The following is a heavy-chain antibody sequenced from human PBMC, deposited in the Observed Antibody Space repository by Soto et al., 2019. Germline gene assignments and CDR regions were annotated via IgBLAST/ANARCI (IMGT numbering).Heavy chain of an antibody. Sequence: QVHLVQSGAEVKKPGASVKVSCKGSGYGFTTYGITWVRQAPGQGLEWMAWISAHNGNTNNAQKLQGRATVTRDTSTSTAYMELRSLRSDDTAVYYCARGRYGDYWGQGALVTVSS. CDR3: ARGRYGDY. V-gene: IGHV1-18*01. CDR1: GYGFTTYG. D-gene: IGHD1-1*01. CDR2: ISAHNGNT. J-gene: IGHJ4*02.